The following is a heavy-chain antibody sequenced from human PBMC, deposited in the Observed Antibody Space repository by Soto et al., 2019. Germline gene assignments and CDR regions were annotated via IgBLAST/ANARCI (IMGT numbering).Heavy chain of an antibody. CDR1: GFTFDDYA. V-gene: IGHV3-9*01. CDR2: ISWNSGSI. Sequence: PGGSLRLSCAASGFTFDDYAMHWVRQAPGKGLEWVSGISWNSGSIGYADSVKGRFTISRDNAKNSLYLQMNSLRAEDTALYYCAKDTVGHYCDSSGFEGWGQGTLVTVSS. CDR3: AKDTVGHYCDSSGFEG. D-gene: IGHD3-22*01. J-gene: IGHJ4*02.